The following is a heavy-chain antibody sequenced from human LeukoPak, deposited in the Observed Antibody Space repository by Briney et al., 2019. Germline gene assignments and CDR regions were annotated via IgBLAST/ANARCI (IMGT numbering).Heavy chain of an antibody. CDR3: ARTPHN. CDR1: GASVNRDY. J-gene: IGHJ4*02. V-gene: IGHV4-4*07. Sequence: SETLSLTCTVSGASVNRDYWSWIRQPAGKGLEWIGRIHSSGSTNYSPALESRVSMSLDTSRNQFSMKLSYVTAADTAVYYCARTPHNRGQGTLVTVS. CDR2: IHSSGST. D-gene: IGHD1-14*01.